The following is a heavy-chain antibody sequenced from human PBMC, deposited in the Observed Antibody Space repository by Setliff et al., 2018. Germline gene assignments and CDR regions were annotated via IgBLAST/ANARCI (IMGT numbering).Heavy chain of an antibody. V-gene: IGHV4-39*01. Sequence: SETLSLTCTVSGGSISSSNYYWGWIRQPPGKGLEWIGSTYYSGDTSYNPSLKSRVTMSVDMSRNQFSLKLSSVTAADTAVYYCARSRGYKHDSSGYYYDHYYYYYMDVWGKGTPVTVSS. CDR2: TYYSGDT. CDR1: GGSISSSNYY. CDR3: ARSRGYKHDSSGYYYDHYYYYYMDV. J-gene: IGHJ6*03. D-gene: IGHD3-22*01.